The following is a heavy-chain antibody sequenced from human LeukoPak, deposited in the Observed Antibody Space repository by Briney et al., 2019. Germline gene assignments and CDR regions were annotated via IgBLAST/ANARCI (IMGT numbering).Heavy chain of an antibody. J-gene: IGHJ4*02. Sequence: PGGSLRLSCAASGFTFSSYWMHWVRQAPGKGLEWVSRINSDRSSTSYADSVKGRFTISRDNAKNTLYLQMNSLRAEDTAVYYCARAEQLTFDYWGQGTLVTVSS. V-gene: IGHV3-74*01. CDR3: ARAEQLTFDY. CDR1: GFTFSSYW. CDR2: INSDRSST. D-gene: IGHD1/OR15-1a*01.